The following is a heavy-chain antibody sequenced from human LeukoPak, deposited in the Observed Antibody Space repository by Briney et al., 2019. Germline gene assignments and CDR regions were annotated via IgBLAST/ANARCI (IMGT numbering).Heavy chain of an antibody. J-gene: IGHJ4*02. CDR2: INPSGGNT. Sequence: GASVKVSCKASGYTFTRYYMHWVRQAPGQGLEGMGIINPSGGNTNYAQKFQGRVTMTRDMSTSTVYMELSSLRSEDTAVYYCARQSGTYWGLDYWGQGTLVTISS. V-gene: IGHV1-46*01. D-gene: IGHD1-26*01. CDR1: GYTFTRYY. CDR3: ARQSGTYWGLDY.